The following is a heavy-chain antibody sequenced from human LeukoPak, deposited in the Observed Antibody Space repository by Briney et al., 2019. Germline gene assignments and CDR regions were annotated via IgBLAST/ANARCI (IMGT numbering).Heavy chain of an antibody. CDR3: VRKPVDY. Sequence: GGSLRLSCAASGFTFSTYWMSWVRQAPGKGLEWVANLKEDGSEKYYVDSVKGRSTISRDNAKNSLFLQMNSLRAEDTAVYYCVRKPVDYWGQGTLVTVSS. CDR2: LKEDGSEK. J-gene: IGHJ4*02. V-gene: IGHV3-7*03. CDR1: GFTFSTYW.